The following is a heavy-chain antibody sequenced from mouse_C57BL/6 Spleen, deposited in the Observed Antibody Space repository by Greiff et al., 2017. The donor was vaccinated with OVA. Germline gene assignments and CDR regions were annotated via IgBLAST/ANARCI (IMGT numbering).Heavy chain of an antibody. V-gene: IGHV5-17*01. CDR1: GFTFSDYG. Sequence: EVKLVESGGGLVKPGGSLKLSCAASGFTFSDYGMHWVRQAPEKGLEWVAYISSGSSTIYYADTVKGRFTISRDNAKNTLFLQMTILRSEDTAMYYCARSIDRWYFDVWGKGTTVTVSS. CDR3: ARSIDRWYFDV. CDR2: ISSGSSTI. J-gene: IGHJ1*03.